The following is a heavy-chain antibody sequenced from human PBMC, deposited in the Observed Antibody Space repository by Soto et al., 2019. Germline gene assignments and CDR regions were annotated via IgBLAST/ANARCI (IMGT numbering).Heavy chain of an antibody. CDR1: GFSLSNGRMG. Sequence: GPTLVNPTETLTLTGTSPGFSLSNGRMGVSWIRQPPWRALEWLPHFFSGVERAYSTAMQSSLTMSQDTSGTQVVLTMTNMDLQDTGTYFCARMNADSDSHYYAMDVWGPGTPVTVSS. V-gene: IGHV2-26*03. CDR2: FFSGVER. CDR3: ARMNADSDSHYYAMDV. J-gene: IGHJ6*02. D-gene: IGHD4-17*01.